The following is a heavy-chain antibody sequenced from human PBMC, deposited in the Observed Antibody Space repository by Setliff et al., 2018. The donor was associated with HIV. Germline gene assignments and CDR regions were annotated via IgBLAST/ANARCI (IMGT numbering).Heavy chain of an antibody. Sequence: PGGSLRLSCTTSGFTFGDYAMSWVRQAPGKGLVWVSRINSDRSTTTYADSAKGRFTISRDNSNNTLYLQMNSLRAEDTALYYCAKLDNYAFYWGQGTLVTVSS. CDR2: INSDRSTT. J-gene: IGHJ4*02. CDR1: GFTFGDYA. V-gene: IGHV3-23*01. D-gene: IGHD2-2*01. CDR3: AKLDNYAFY.